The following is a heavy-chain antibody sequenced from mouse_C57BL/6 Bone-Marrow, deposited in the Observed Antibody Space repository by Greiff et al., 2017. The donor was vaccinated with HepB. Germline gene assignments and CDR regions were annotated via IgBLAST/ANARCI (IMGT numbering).Heavy chain of an antibody. CDR2: IWTGGGT. Sequence: QVQLKQSGPGLVAPSQSLSITCTVSGFSLTSYAISWVRQPPGKGLEWLGVIWTGGGTNYNSALKSRLSISKDNSKSQVFLKMNSLQTDDTARYYCARFYYYGSSYGPGYYAMDYWGQGTSVTVSS. CDR3: ARFYYYGSSYGPGYYAMDY. V-gene: IGHV2-9-1*01. J-gene: IGHJ4*01. CDR1: GFSLTSYA. D-gene: IGHD1-1*01.